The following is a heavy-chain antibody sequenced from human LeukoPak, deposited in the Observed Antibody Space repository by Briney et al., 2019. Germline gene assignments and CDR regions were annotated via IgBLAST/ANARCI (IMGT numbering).Heavy chain of an antibody. D-gene: IGHD3-3*01. Sequence: GGSLRLSCAASGFTFSSYSMNWVRQAPGKGLEWVSYISSSSSTIYYADSVKGRFTISRDNAKNSLYLQMNSLRAEDTAVYYCARPVYDFWSGYQSWGQGTLVAVSS. J-gene: IGHJ5*02. CDR2: ISSSSSTI. V-gene: IGHV3-48*01. CDR3: ARPVYDFWSGYQS. CDR1: GFTFSSYS.